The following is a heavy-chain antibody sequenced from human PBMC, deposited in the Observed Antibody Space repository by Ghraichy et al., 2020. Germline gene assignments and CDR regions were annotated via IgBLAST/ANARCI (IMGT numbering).Heavy chain of an antibody. CDR1: GGSFSGYY. J-gene: IGHJ4*02. CDR2: ISHSGTS. V-gene: IGHV4-34*01. Sequence: SETLSLTCAVYGGSFSGYYWSWIRQPPGKGLEWIGEISHSGTSTYSPSLKSRLTISIDRSKNQISLKLRSVTAADTAVYYCASLCSGGGCPDYWGQGTLVTVSS. CDR3: ASLCSGGGCPDY. D-gene: IGHD2-15*01.